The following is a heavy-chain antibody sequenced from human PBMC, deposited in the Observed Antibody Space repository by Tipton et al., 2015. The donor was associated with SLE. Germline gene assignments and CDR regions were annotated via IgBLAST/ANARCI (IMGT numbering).Heavy chain of an antibody. D-gene: IGHD3-3*01. CDR3: ARDSDYDFWRGHLDAFDM. Sequence: SLRLSCAASGFTFSSYAMTWVRLAPGRGLEWVSTLSGTGGSTYYADSVKGRFTISRDNSKNTLYLQLNSLRAEDTALYYCARDSDYDFWRGHLDAFDMWGQGTMVTVSS. CDR1: GFTFSSYA. J-gene: IGHJ3*02. CDR2: LSGTGGST. V-gene: IGHV3-23*01.